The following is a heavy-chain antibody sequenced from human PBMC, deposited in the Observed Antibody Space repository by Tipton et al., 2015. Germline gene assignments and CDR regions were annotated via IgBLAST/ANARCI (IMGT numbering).Heavy chain of an antibody. J-gene: IGHJ3*02. CDR3: ARQTTLEYYDTAGYYYRGDAFDI. V-gene: IGHV4-34*01. CDR2: VNHSGNT. CDR1: GGSFSGYT. Sequence: TLSLTCAVYGGSFSGYTWHWIRQPPGKGLEWIGEVNHSGNTNYNPSLESRFIISEDTSKNQFSLTVFSVTAADTAVYFCARQTTLEYYDTAGYYYRGDAFDIWGQGTMVTVAS. D-gene: IGHD3-22*01.